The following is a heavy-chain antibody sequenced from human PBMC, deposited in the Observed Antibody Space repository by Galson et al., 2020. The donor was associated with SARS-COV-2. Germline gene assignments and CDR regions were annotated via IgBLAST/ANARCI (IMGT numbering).Heavy chain of an antibody. CDR3: VRRTSARPFDY. Sequence: SETLSLTCTVSGGSISRSSQYWGWIRRPPGKGLEWIGSIYYSGSPNYNPSLKSRVTISVETTNNQFSLILTSVTAADTAMYYCVRRTSARPFDYWGQGALVTVSS. CDR2: IYYSGSP. V-gene: IGHV4-39*07. J-gene: IGHJ4*02. CDR1: GGSISRSSQY. D-gene: IGHD1-26*01.